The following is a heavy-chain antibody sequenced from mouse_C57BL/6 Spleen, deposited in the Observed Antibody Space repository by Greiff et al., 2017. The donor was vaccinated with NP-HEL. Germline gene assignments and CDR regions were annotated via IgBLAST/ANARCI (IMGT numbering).Heavy chain of an antibody. CDR1: GYTFTSYW. Sequence: VQLQQSGAELVKPGASVKLSCKASGYTFTSYWMQWVKQRPGQGLEWIGEIDPSDSYTNYNQKFKGKATLTVDTSSSTAYMQLSSLTSEDSAVYYCARTIYYGNYGDSFDYWGQGTTLTVSS. V-gene: IGHV1-50*01. CDR2: IDPSDSYT. D-gene: IGHD2-1*01. CDR3: ARTIYYGNYGDSFDY. J-gene: IGHJ2*01.